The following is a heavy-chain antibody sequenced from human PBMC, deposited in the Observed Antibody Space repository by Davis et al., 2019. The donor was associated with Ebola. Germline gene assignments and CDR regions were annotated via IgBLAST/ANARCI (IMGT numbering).Heavy chain of an antibody. Sequence: PGGSLRLSCLASGFTFSNHAMHWVRQAPGKGLEWVAVTSHNERERFYGESVQGRFTISRDNSENVLYPQMDSLRPDDTAIYFCARALHDEGLDYWGQGTPVTVSS. CDR2: TSHNERER. V-gene: IGHV3-30*04. D-gene: IGHD1-1*01. CDR3: ARALHDEGLDY. J-gene: IGHJ4*02. CDR1: GFTFSNHA.